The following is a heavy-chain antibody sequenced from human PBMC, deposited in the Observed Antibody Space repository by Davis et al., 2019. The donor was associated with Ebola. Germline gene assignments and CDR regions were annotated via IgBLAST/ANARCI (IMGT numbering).Heavy chain of an antibody. Sequence: MPSETLSLTCTVSGGSISSSSYYWGWLRPPPGKGLEWIGSIYYSGSTYYNPSLKSRVTISVDTSKNQFSLKLSAVAAADTAVYYCAREVKTGDVEMDVWGKGTTVTVSS. CDR1: GGSISSSSYY. D-gene: IGHD3-16*01. J-gene: IGHJ6*04. CDR2: IYYSGST. CDR3: AREVKTGDVEMDV. V-gene: IGHV4-39*07.